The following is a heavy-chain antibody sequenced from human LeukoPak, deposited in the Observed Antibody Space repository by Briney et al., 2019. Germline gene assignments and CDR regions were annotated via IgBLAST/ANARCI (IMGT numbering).Heavy chain of an antibody. V-gene: IGHV3-30*18. CDR1: GFTFSSYG. Sequence: GRSLRLSCAASGFTFSSYGMHWVRQAPGKGLEWVAVISYDGSNKYYADSVKGRFTISRDNSKNTLYLQMNSLRAEDTAVDYCAKGSWTVDYWGQGTLVTVSS. D-gene: IGHD3-10*01. CDR3: AKGSWTVDY. CDR2: ISYDGSNK. J-gene: IGHJ4*02.